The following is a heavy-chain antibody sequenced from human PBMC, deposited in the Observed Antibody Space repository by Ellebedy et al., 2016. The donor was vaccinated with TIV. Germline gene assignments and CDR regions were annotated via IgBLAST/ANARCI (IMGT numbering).Heavy chain of an antibody. CDR1: GFAFSNYA. Sequence: GGSLRLSCAASGFAFSNYAMSWVRQAPGKGLEWVAFSRYDGSTSFYADSVKGRFTISRDNSKNALYLQMSSLRTDDTAMYYCAKDDDDCISHWGQGTLVTVAS. V-gene: IGHV3-30*02. D-gene: IGHD3-22*01. J-gene: IGHJ4*02. CDR3: AKDDDDCISH. CDR2: SRYDGSTS.